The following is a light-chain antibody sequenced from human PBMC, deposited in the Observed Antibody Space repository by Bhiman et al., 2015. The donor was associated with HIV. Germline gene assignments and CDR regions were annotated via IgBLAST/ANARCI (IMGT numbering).Light chain of an antibody. CDR1: SSDVGGYNY. V-gene: IGLV2-14*03. CDR2: DVS. CDR3: SSHTSSSLVV. Sequence: QSALTQPASVSGSPGQSITISCTGSSSDVGGYNYVSWYQQHPGKAPKLMIYDVSNRPSGVSNRFSGSKSGNTASLTISGLQAEDEADYYCSSHTSSSLVVFGGGPNVTVL. J-gene: IGLJ2*01.